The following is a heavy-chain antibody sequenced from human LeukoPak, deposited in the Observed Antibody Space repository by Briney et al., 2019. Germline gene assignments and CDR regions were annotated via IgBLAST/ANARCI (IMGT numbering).Heavy chain of an antibody. CDR1: GYTFTNYG. J-gene: IGHJ4*02. V-gene: IGHV1-18*01. CDR2: ISAYNGNT. CDR3: ARELRRGGKQLGDYFDY. D-gene: IGHD1-1*01. Sequence: GASVKVSCKTSGYTFTNYGISWVRQAPGLGLEWMGWISAYNGNTNYAQKVQGRVTMTRDTSTSTVYMELSSLRSEDTAVFFCARELRRGGKQLGDYFDYWGQGTLVTVSS.